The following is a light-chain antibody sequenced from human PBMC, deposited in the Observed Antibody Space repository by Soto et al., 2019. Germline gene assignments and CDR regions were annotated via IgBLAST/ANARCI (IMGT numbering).Light chain of an antibody. J-gene: IGKJ5*01. CDR2: GIS. V-gene: IGKV3-20*01. CDR1: QSVGRSY. Sequence: EIVLTQSPGTLSLSPGERATLSCRASQSVGRSYLAWYQQKPGQAPRLLISGISKRATGIPDRFSGGGSGTDFTNTISRLETEDFALYICQQYDASPITFGQGTRLEIK. CDR3: QQYDASPIT.